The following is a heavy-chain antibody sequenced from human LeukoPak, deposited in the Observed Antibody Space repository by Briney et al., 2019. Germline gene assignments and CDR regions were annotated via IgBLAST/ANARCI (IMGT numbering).Heavy chain of an antibody. V-gene: IGHV1-69*13. CDR3: ARLSIRRSYYYYGMDV. CDR2: IIPIFGTA. CDR1: GGTFSSYA. Sequence: ASVKVSCKASGGTFSSYAISWVRQAPGQGLEWMGGIIPIFGTANYAQKFQGRVTITADESTSTAYMELSSLRSEDTAVYYCARLSIRRSYYYYGMDVWGQGTTVTVSS. D-gene: IGHD3-10*01. J-gene: IGHJ6*02.